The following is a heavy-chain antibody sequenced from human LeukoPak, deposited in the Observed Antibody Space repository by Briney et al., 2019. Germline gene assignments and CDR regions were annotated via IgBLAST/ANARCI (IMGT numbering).Heavy chain of an antibody. CDR3: GRLRYCSGGSCYPEY. Sequence: GESLKISCKGSGYRFTIYWIGWVRQMPGKGEGWMGIIYPGESDTRYSPSFQGQVNISADKCIKTAYLQWSSLKASDTAMYYCGRLRYCSGGSCYPEYWGQGTLVTVSS. D-gene: IGHD2-15*01. CDR2: IYPGESDT. CDR1: GYRFTIYW. V-gene: IGHV5-51*01. J-gene: IGHJ4*02.